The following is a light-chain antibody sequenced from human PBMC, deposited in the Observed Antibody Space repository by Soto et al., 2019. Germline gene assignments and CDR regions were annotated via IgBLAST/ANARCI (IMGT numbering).Light chain of an antibody. J-gene: IGKJ3*01. Sequence: DIQMTQSPSSLSACVGDRVTITCRASQDISNYLAWFQQKPGRPPKSLIYAASSLQSGVPSKFSGSGSGTDFTLTISSLQPEDFATYFCQQYNTYPLTFGPGTKVDIK. CDR1: QDISNY. CDR3: QQYNTYPLT. CDR2: AAS. V-gene: IGKV1-16*02.